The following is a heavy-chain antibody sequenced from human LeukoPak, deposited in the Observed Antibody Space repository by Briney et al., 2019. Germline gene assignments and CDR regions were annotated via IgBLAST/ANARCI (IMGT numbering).Heavy chain of an antibody. D-gene: IGHD3-3*01. Sequence: SETLSLTCTVSGYSISNGYYWGWIRQPPGKGLEWIGSIYHSGSTYYNPSLKSRVTISVDTSKHQFPLKVNSVTAADTAVYYCARVPHGETIFGVVLYWFDPWGQGTLVTVSS. V-gene: IGHV4-38-2*02. J-gene: IGHJ5*02. CDR2: IYHSGST. CDR1: GYSISNGYY. CDR3: ARVPHGETIFGVVLYWFDP.